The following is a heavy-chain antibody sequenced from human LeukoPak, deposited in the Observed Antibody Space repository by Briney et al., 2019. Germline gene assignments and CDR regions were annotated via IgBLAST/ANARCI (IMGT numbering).Heavy chain of an antibody. D-gene: IGHD4-17*01. CDR3: ARDSDYGDYLDY. CDR1: GYTFTSYG. V-gene: IGHV1-18*04. Sequence: ASVKVSCKASGYTFTSYGISWGRQAPGQGLEWMGWISAYNGNTNYAQKLQGRVTMTTDTSTSTAYMELRSLRSDDTAVYYCARDSDYGDYLDYWGQGTLVTVSS. J-gene: IGHJ4*02. CDR2: ISAYNGNT.